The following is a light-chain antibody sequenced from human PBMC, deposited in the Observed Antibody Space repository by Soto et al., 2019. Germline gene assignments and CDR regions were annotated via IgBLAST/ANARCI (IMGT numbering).Light chain of an antibody. Sequence: EIVMTQSPATLSVSPGERATLSCRASQSVSRNLAWYQQRPGQAPRLLIYDASSRATGIPDRFSGSGSGTDFTLTIVRLEPEDFAVYYCQQYGTSPRTFGQGTKVDIK. CDR3: QQYGTSPRT. CDR1: QSVSRN. V-gene: IGKV3-20*01. J-gene: IGKJ1*01. CDR2: DAS.